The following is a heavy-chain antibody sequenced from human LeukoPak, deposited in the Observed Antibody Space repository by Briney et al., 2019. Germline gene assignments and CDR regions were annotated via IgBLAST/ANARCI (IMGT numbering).Heavy chain of an antibody. Sequence: GASVKVSCKASGYTFNGYYMHWVRQAPGQGLEWMGWINPNSGGTNYAQKFQGRVTMTRDTSISTAYMELSRLRSDDAAVYYCARDLRQQLVRDYYYGMDVWGQGTTVNDSS. J-gene: IGHJ6*02. CDR1: GYTFNGYY. CDR3: ARDLRQQLVRDYYYGMDV. CDR2: INPNSGGT. D-gene: IGHD6-13*01. V-gene: IGHV1-2*02.